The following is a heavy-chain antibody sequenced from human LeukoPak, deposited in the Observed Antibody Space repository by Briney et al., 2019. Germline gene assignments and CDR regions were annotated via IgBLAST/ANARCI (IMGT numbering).Heavy chain of an antibody. CDR1: GFTFSSYW. CDR2: IKQDGSEK. V-gene: IGHV3-7*01. D-gene: IGHD2-15*01. Sequence: GGSLRLSCAASGFTFSSYWMSWVREAPGKGLEWVANIKQDGSEKYYVDSVKGRFTISRDNAKNSLYLQMNGLRAEDTAVYYCAREYCSGGSCYSDAFDIWGQGTMVTVSS. J-gene: IGHJ3*02. CDR3: AREYCSGGSCYSDAFDI.